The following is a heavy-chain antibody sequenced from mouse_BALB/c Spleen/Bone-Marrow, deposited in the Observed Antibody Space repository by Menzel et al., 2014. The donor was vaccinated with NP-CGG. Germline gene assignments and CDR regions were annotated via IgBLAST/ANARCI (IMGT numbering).Heavy chain of an antibody. J-gene: IGHJ2*01. D-gene: IGHD1-2*01. Sequence: VQLQQPGPELVKPGASMKISCKASGYSFTGYTINWVKQSHGKNLEWIGLINPYKGGTSYNQKFKDKATLTVDKSSSTAYMELLSLTSEDSAVYYCARYRDDYDYGDYWGQGTTLTVSS. CDR3: ARYRDDYDYGDY. V-gene: IGHV1-18*01. CDR2: INPYKGGT. CDR1: GYSFTGYT.